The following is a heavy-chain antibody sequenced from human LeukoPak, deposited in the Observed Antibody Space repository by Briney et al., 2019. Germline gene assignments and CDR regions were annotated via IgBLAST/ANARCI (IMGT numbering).Heavy chain of an antibody. CDR3: ARGRGLGVVSPYFDY. V-gene: IGHV3-53*01. Sequence: GGSLRLSCAGSGFTFSSYWMTWVRQAPGNGLERVSVIYGDGRTSHSASVRGRFTISRDNSKNIVSLQMNNLRAEDTAVYYCARGRGLGVVSPYFDYWGQGTLVTVSS. J-gene: IGHJ4*02. D-gene: IGHD3-3*01. CDR2: IYGDGRT. CDR1: GFTFSSYW.